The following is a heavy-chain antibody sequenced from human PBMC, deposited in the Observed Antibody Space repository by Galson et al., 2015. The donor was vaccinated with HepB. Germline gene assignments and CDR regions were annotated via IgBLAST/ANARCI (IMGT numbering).Heavy chain of an antibody. J-gene: IGHJ4*02. D-gene: IGHD1-26*01. CDR3: ARDTDGYSGSYFVTDY. Sequence: SLRLSCAASGFTFSDYYMSWIRQAPGKGLEWVSYISSSSSYTNYADSVKGRFTISRDNAKNSLYLQMNSLRAEDTAVYYCARDTDGYSGSYFVTDYWGQGTLVTVSS. CDR2: ISSSSSYT. V-gene: IGHV3-11*06. CDR1: GFTFSDYY.